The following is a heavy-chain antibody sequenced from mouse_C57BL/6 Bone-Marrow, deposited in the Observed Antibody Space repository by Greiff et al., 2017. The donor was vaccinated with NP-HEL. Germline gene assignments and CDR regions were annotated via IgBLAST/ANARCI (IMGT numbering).Heavy chain of an antibody. J-gene: IGHJ4*01. CDR3: ARPVYYAMDY. V-gene: IGHV5-12*01. CDR2: ISNGGGST. Sequence: EVQLVESGGGLVQPGGSLKLSCAASGFTFSDYYMYWVRQTPEKRLEWVAYISNGGGSTYYPDTVKGRFTISRDNAKNTLYLQMSRLKSEDTAMYYCARPVYYAMDYWGQGTSVTVSS. CDR1: GFTFSDYY.